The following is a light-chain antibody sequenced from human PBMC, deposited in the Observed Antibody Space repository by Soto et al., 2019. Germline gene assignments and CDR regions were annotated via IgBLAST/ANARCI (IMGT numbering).Light chain of an antibody. J-gene: IGLJ1*01. CDR3: CPYAGTGTV. CDR2: EGT. CDR1: NSDVESYNL. V-gene: IGLV2-23*03. Sequence: QSVLTEPASVSGSPGQSITISCTGTNSDVESYNLVSCFRQHHGEAPKLIVYEGTKRPSGVSNRFSGSKSGNPASLTFSWLQAEDEANYYCCPYAGTGTVFRTGTTVTVL.